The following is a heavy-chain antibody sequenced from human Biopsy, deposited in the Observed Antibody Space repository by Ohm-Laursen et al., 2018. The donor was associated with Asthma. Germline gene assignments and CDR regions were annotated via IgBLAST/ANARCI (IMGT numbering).Heavy chain of an antibody. CDR3: ARDYGDYVWRAFDI. CDR2: ISPSGNT. Sequence: QTLTLTCTVSGGSISSGDYSWSWIRQPPGKGLEWIGFISPSGNTYYSPSLKSRLTISVDRSKNQFSLRLSSVTAADTAMYYCARDYGDYVWRAFDIWGQGTMVTVSS. D-gene: IGHD4-17*01. V-gene: IGHV4-30-2*01. CDR1: GGSISSGDYS. J-gene: IGHJ3*02.